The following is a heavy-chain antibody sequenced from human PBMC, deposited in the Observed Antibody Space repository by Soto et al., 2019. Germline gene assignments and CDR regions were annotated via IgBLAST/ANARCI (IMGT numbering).Heavy chain of an antibody. J-gene: IGHJ3*02. CDR3: ARLDGWFGELLYHVGAFDI. D-gene: IGHD3-10*01. CDR2: IKQDGSEK. Sequence: HPGGSLRLSCAASGFTFSSYWMSWVRQAPGKGLEWVANIKQDGSEKYYVDSVKGRFTISRDNAKNSLYLQMNSLRAEDTAVYYCARLDGWFGELLYHVGAFDIWGQGTMVTVSS. CDR1: GFTFSSYW. V-gene: IGHV3-7*01.